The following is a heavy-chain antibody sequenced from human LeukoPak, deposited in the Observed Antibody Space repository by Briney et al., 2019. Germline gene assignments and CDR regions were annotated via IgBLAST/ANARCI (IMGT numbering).Heavy chain of an antibody. V-gene: IGHV1-24*01. D-gene: IGHD3-22*01. Sequence: GASVKVSCKVSGYTLTELSMHWVRQAPGKGLEWMGGFDPEDGETIYAQKFQGRVTMTEDTSTDTAYMELSSLRSEDTAVYYCATVDDSSGYYSTYFDYWGQGTLVTVSS. CDR2: FDPEDGET. J-gene: IGHJ4*02. CDR1: GYTLTELS. CDR3: ATVDDSSGYYSTYFDY.